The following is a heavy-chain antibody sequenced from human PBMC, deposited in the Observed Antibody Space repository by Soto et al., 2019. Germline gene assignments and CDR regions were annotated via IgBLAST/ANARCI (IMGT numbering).Heavy chain of an antibody. D-gene: IGHD4-4*01. CDR2: ISAYNGNT. Sequence: VKVSCKASGYTFTSYGISWVRQAPGQGLEWMGWISAYNGNTNYAQKLQGRVTMTTDTSTSTAYMELRSLRSDDTAVYYCARGGTVRLHRLDRSKGMDVWGQGTTVTVSS. J-gene: IGHJ6*02. CDR1: GYTFTSYG. V-gene: IGHV1-18*04. CDR3: ARGGTVRLHRLDRSKGMDV.